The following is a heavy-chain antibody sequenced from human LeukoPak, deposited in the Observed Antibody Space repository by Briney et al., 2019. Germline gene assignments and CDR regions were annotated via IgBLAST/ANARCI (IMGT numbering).Heavy chain of an antibody. CDR1: GYMFTSYG. CDR2: INPSGGST. Sequence: ASVKVSCKASGYMFTSYGISWVRQAPGQGLEWMGIINPSGGSTSYAQKFQGRVTMTRDTSTSTVYMELSSLRSEDTAVYYCARARFYSDAFDIWGQGTMVTVSS. V-gene: IGHV1-46*03. D-gene: IGHD3-3*01. J-gene: IGHJ3*02. CDR3: ARARFYSDAFDI.